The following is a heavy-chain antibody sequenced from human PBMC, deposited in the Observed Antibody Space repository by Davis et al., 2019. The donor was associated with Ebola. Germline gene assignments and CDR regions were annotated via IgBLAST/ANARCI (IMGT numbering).Heavy chain of an antibody. V-gene: IGHV3-21*01. Sequence: PGGPLRPPCAAPGFTFSSYSMNWVRQAPGKGLEWVSSISSSSSYIYYADSVKGRFTISRDNAKNSLYLQMNSLRAEDTAVYYCARAVNYYYYGMDVWGKGTTVTVSS. CDR1: GFTFSSYS. CDR3: ARAVNYYYYGMDV. D-gene: IGHD4-17*01. J-gene: IGHJ6*04. CDR2: ISSSSSYI.